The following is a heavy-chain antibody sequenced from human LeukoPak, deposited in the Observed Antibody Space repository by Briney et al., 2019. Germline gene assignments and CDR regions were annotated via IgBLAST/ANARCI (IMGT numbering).Heavy chain of an antibody. J-gene: IGHJ3*02. Sequence: GESLKISCKGSGYSFTSYWIGWVRQMPGKGLEWMGIIYPGDSDTRYSPSFQGQVTISADKSISTAYLQWSSLKASDTAMYYCARPTLSSYDAFDIWGQGTMVTVSP. CDR1: GYSFTSYW. CDR3: ARPTLSSYDAFDI. D-gene: IGHD6-6*01. V-gene: IGHV5-51*01. CDR2: IYPGDSDT.